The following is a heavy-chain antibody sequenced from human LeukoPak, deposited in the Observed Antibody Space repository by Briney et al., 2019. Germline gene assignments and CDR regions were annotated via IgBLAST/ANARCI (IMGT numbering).Heavy chain of an antibody. CDR3: AREIPEYYYFDL. CDR2: ISSDASNE. CDR1: GFTFSNYG. Sequence: GGSLRLSCAGSGFTFSNYGIHWVRQAPGRGLEWVTFISSDASNEYYADSVKGRFTISRDHSKNTVYLQMSSLRAEDTAVYYCAREIPEYYYFDLWGRGTLVTVSS. D-gene: IGHD2/OR15-2a*01. J-gene: IGHJ2*01. V-gene: IGHV3-30*03.